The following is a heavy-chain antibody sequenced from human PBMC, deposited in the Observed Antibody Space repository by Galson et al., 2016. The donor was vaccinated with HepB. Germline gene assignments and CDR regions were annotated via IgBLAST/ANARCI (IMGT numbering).Heavy chain of an antibody. J-gene: IGHJ4*02. CDR1: GFTFSDYA. D-gene: IGHD3-10*01. Sequence: SLRLSCAASGFTFSDYAMSWVRQAPGKGLEWVSVFSDTGGGTFYADSVKGRFTISRDNSKNTLYLQMNSLRVEDTAVYYCAESRGWGQGTLVTVSS. CDR3: AESRG. CDR2: FSDTGGGT. V-gene: IGHV3-23*01.